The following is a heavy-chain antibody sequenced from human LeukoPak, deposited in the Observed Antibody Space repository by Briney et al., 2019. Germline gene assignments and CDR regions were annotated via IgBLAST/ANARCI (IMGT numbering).Heavy chain of an antibody. Sequence: GGSLRLCCAASGFTFSSYAMSWVPQAPGKGLECGSAISGSGGSSYYADSGKGWFTSSRDNSKNTLYLQMNSLRAEDTAVYYCAKDRPLYYYDSSGYPNFDYWGQGTLVSVSS. CDR1: GFTFSSYA. J-gene: IGHJ4*02. CDR3: AKDRPLYYYDSSGYPNFDY. CDR2: ISGSGGSS. V-gene: IGHV3-23*01. D-gene: IGHD3-22*01.